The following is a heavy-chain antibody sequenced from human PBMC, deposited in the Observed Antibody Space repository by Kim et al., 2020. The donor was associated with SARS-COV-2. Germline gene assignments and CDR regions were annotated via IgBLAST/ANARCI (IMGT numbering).Heavy chain of an antibody. CDR1: GGSFSGYY. V-gene: IGHV4-34*01. J-gene: IGHJ3*02. CDR2: INHSGST. D-gene: IGHD2-15*01. CDR3: ARRKYCSGGSCYLRGAFDI. Sequence: SETLSLTCAVYGGSFSGYYWSWIRQPPGKGLEWIGEINHSGSTNYNPSLKSRVTISVDTSKNQFSLKLSSVTAADTAVYYCARRKYCSGGSCYLRGAFDIWGQGTMVTVSS.